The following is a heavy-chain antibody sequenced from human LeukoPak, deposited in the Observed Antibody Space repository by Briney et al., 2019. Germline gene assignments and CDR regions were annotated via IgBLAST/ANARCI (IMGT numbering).Heavy chain of an antibody. CDR2: LIPIFGTP. CDR3: ARDGIAVAGTWFDP. CDR1: GGTFSTYP. J-gene: IGHJ5*02. V-gene: IGHV1-69*13. D-gene: IGHD6-19*01. Sequence: VASVKVSCKASGGTFSTYPITWVRQAPGQGLEWMGGLIPIFGTPNYAQNFQGRITITADESTSTAYMELSSLRSEDTAVYYCARDGIAVAGTWFDPWGQGTLVTVSS.